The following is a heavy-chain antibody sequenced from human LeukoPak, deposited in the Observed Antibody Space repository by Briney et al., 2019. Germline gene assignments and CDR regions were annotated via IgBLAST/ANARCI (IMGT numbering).Heavy chain of an antibody. CDR2: IYYSGST. D-gene: IGHD1-26*01. CDR1: GGSNISYY. V-gene: IGHV4-59*01. J-gene: IGHJ3*02. Sequence: SETLSLTCPVSGGSNISYYWSWIRQPPGKGREWIGYIYYSGSTNYNPSLKSRVTISVDTLKNQFSLKLSSVTAADTAVYYCARHDPIVGTPDAFDIWGQGTMVTVSS. CDR3: ARHDPIVGTPDAFDI.